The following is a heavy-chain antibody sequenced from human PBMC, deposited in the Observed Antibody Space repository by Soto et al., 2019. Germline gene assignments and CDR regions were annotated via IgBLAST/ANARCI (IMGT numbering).Heavy chain of an antibody. J-gene: IGHJ6*02. CDR2: IERDDDDK. D-gene: IGHD1-20*01. Sequence: SGPTLVNPTETLTLTCTFSGFSLTSPGMCVSWIRQSPGKALEWLALIERDDDDKYYSTSLKTRLTISKDTRKNQVVLTMANMEPADTATYYCARSIRGPRRFNGMDVWGQGTTVTV. CDR3: ARSIRGPRRFNGMDV. CDR1: GFSLTSPGMC. V-gene: IGHV2-70*13.